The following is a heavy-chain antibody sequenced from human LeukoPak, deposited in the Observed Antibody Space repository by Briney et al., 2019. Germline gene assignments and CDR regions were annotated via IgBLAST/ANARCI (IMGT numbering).Heavy chain of an antibody. J-gene: IGHJ4*02. CDR2: IYYSGST. CDR1: GGSISSYY. CDR3: VRGAAVRYSGYDSDY. D-gene: IGHD5-12*01. V-gene: IGHV4-59*01. Sequence: PSETLSLTCTVSGGSISSYYWSWIRQPPGKGLEWIGYIYYSGSTNYNPSLKSRVTISVDTSKNQFSLKLSSVTAADTAVYYCVRGAAVRYSGYDSDYWGQGTLVTVSS.